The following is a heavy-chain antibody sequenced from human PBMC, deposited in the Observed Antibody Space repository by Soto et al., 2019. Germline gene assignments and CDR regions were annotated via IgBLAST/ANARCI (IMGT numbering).Heavy chain of an antibody. CDR1: GGSISSGGYS. V-gene: IGHV4-30-2*01. CDR3: ARGPNRGSGYYTRRAFDI. J-gene: IGHJ3*02. CDR2: IYHSGST. D-gene: IGHD3-3*01. Sequence: PSETLSLTCAVSGGSISSGGYSWSWIRQPPGKGLEWIGYIYHSGSTYYNPSLKSRVTISVDRSKNQFSLKLSSVTAADTAVYYCARGPNRGSGYYTRRAFDIWGQGTMVTVSS.